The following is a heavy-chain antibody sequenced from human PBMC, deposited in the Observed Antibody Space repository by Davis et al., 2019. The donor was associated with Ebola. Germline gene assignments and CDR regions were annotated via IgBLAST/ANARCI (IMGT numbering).Heavy chain of an antibody. D-gene: IGHD1-1*01. J-gene: IGHJ2*01. CDR2: IVVGSGNT. CDR3: AADFTAGDYWYFDL. CDR1: GFTFTSSA. V-gene: IGHV1-58*01. Sequence: SVKVSCKASGFTFTSSAVQWVRQARGQRLEWIGWIVVGSGNTNYAQKFQERVTITRDMSTSTAYMELSSLRSEDTAVYYCAADFTAGDYWYFDLWGRGTLVTVSS.